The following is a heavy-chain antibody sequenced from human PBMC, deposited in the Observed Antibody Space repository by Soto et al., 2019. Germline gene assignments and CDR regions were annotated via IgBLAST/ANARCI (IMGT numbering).Heavy chain of an antibody. Sequence: PGGSLRLSCAASGFTFSSYGMHWVRQAPGKGLEWVAVISYDGSNKYYADSVKGRFTISRDNSKNTLYLQMNSLRAEDTAVYYCAKALGDYYDSSGYYYHWVQGTLVTVSS. CDR1: GFTFSSYG. CDR3: AKALGDYYDSSGYYYH. CDR2: ISYDGSNK. J-gene: IGHJ5*02. V-gene: IGHV3-30*18. D-gene: IGHD3-22*01.